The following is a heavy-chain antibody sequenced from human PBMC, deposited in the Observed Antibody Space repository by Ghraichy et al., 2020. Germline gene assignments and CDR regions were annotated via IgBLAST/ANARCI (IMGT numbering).Heavy chain of an antibody. CDR2: ISGSGGST. D-gene: IGHD6-19*01. J-gene: IGHJ4*02. CDR1: GFTFSSYA. CDR3: EKGVAVAGMFDY. Sequence: GGSLRLSCAASGFTFSSYAMSWVRQAPGKGLEWVSAISGSGGSTYYADSVKGRFTISRDNSKNTLYLQMNSLRAEDTAVDYCEKGVAVAGMFDYWGQGILLTV. V-gene: IGHV3-23*01.